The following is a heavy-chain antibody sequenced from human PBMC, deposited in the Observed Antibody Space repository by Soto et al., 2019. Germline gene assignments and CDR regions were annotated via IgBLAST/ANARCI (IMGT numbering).Heavy chain of an antibody. V-gene: IGHV3-30*03. J-gene: IGHJ5*02. D-gene: IGHD3-22*01. Sequence: GGSLRLSCAASGFTFSSYGMHWVRQAPGKGLEWVAVISYDGSNKYYADSVKGRFTISRDNAKNSLYLQMNSLRDEDTAVYYCARGITYYYDSSGYYPYNWFDPWGQGTLVTVSS. CDR3: ARGITYYYDSSGYYPYNWFDP. CDR2: ISYDGSNK. CDR1: GFTFSSYG.